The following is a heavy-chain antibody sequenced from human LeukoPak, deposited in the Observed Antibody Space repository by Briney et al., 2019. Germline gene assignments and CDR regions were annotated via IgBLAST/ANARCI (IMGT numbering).Heavy chain of an antibody. CDR1: GYTFTSYG. CDR2: ISAYNGNT. D-gene: IGHD3-10*01. J-gene: IGHJ6*02. Sequence: ASVKVSCKASGYTFTSYGISWVRQAPGQGLEWMGWISAYNGNTNYAQKLQGRVTMTEDTSTDTAYMELSSLRSEDTAVYYCATDFPMITMVRGAADYYGMDVWGQGTTVTVSS. CDR3: ATDFPMITMVRGAADYYGMDV. V-gene: IGHV1-18*01.